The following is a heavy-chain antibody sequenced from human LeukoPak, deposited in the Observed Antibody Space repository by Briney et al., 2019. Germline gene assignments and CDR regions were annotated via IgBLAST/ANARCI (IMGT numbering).Heavy chain of an antibody. CDR1: GYTFTGYY. CDR2: INPNSGGT. V-gene: IGHV1-2*02. CDR3: AHEKGYSGYDITT. D-gene: IGHD5-12*01. Sequence: ASVKVSCKASGYTFTGYYMHWVRQAPGQGLEWMGWINPNSGGTNYAQKFQGRVTMTRDTSISTAYMELSRLRSDDTAVYYCAHEKGYSGYDITTWGPGTLVIVSS. J-gene: IGHJ4*02.